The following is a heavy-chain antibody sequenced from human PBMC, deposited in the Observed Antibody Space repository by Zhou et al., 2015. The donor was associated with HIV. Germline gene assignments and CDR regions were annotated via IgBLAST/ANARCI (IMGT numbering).Heavy chain of an antibody. V-gene: IGHV1-69*01. CDR2: IIPIFGTA. D-gene: IGHD3-16*01. CDR1: GGTFSSYA. CDR3: AVVFGGQNGDYYYYYYMDV. J-gene: IGHJ6*03. Sequence: QVQLVQSGAEVKKPGSSVKVSCKASGGTFSSYAISWVRQAPGQGLEWMGGIIPIFGTANYAQKFQGRVTITADESTSTAYMELSSLRSEDTAVYYCAVVFGGQNGDYYYYYYMDVWGKGTTVTVSS.